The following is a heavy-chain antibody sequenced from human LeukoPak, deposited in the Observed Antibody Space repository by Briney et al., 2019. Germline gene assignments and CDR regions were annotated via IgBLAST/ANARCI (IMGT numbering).Heavy chain of an antibody. V-gene: IGHV4-34*01. J-gene: IGHJ6*04. Sequence: SETLSLTCAVYGGSFSGYYWSWIRQPPGKGLEWIGEINHSGSTNYNPSLKSRVTISVDTSKNQFSLKLSSVTAADTAVYCCARLSMVRARGRPLYYYGMDVWGKGTTVTVSS. D-gene: IGHD3-10*01. CDR3: ARLSMVRARGRPLYYYGMDV. CDR1: GGSFSGYY. CDR2: INHSGST.